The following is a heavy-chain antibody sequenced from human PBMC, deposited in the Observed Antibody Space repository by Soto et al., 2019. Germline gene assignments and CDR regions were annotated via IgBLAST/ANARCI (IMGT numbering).Heavy chain of an antibody. CDR2: MNPNSGNT. CDR3: TRERAVAGFDY. D-gene: IGHD6-19*01. J-gene: IGHJ4*02. CDR1: GSSSAVFD. V-gene: IGHV1-8*01. Sequence: QVQLVQSGAEVKKPGASVKVSCRASGSSSAVFDFNWLRQATGQGLEWMGWMNPNSGNTGYAQKFHGRVTMTRNTSISTAYMELSSLRSKDTAVYYCTRERAVAGFDYWGQGTLVTVSS.